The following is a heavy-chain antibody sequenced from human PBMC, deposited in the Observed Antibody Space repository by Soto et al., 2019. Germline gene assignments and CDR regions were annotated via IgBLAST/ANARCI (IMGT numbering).Heavy chain of an antibody. Sequence: GESLKISCKGSGYSFTSYWIGWVRQMPGKGLEWMGIIYPGDSDTRYSPSFQGQVTISADKSISTAYLQWSSLKASDTAMYYCARIRPSYTGSHHAFDIWGQGTMVTVSS. D-gene: IGHD3-16*02. CDR3: ARIRPSYTGSHHAFDI. CDR1: GYSFTSYW. CDR2: IYPGDSDT. J-gene: IGHJ3*02. V-gene: IGHV5-51*01.